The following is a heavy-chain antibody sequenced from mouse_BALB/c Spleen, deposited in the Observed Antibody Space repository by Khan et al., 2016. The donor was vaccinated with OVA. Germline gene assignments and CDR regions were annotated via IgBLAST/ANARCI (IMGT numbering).Heavy chain of an antibody. V-gene: IGHV2-9*02. Sequence: QVQLKQSGPGLVAPSQSLSISCTASGFSLTSYGVHWVRQPPGKGLEWLGVIWAGGSTHNNSDLLSRLSISKDNSKSKVFLKMNSLQTDDTAMYYCARLEDIWGQGTTLTVSS. CDR2: IWAGGST. J-gene: IGHJ2*01. CDR1: GFSLTSYG. D-gene: IGHD1-3*01. CDR3: ARLEDI.